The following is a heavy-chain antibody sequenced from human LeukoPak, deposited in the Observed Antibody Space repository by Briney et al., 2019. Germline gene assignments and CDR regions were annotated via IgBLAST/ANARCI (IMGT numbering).Heavy chain of an antibody. J-gene: IGHJ4*02. CDR3: ARDYAGSPDY. CDR2: ITDSGGDT. D-gene: IGHD3-10*01. V-gene: IGHV3-23*01. Sequence: GGSLRLSCAASGFTFNEYAMAWVRQAPGKGLEWISAITDSGGDTYHADSVKGRFTISRDNAKNTAYLQMNSLRDEDTAVYYCARDYAGSPDYWGQGTLVTVSA. CDR1: GFTFNEYA.